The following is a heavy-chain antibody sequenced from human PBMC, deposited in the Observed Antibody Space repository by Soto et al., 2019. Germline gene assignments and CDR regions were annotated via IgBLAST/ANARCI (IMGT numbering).Heavy chain of an antibody. J-gene: IGHJ4*02. Sequence: ASVKVSCKASGYTFTGYYMHWVRQAPGQGLEWMGWINPNSGGTNYAQKFQGWVTMTRETSISTAYMELSRLRSDDTAVYYCARASGRLLGYCSGGSCYSMDYWGQGTLVTVSS. D-gene: IGHD2-15*01. CDR2: INPNSGGT. V-gene: IGHV1-2*04. CDR3: ARASGRLLGYCSGGSCYSMDY. CDR1: GYTFTGYY.